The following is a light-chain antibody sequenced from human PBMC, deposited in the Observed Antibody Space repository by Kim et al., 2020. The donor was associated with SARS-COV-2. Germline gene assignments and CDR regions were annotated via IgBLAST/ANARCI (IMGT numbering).Light chain of an antibody. V-gene: IGKV1-9*01. CDR3: LQVYSYPYT. Sequence: FETEGDRVTLPGLASQAISSHLAWYQQKPGKAPKLLIYAVSTLQTGVSPRFTGDSSGQDFTLTINSLQPEDSATYYCLQVYSYPYTFGPGTKLEI. J-gene: IGKJ2*01. CDR1: QAISSH. CDR2: AVS.